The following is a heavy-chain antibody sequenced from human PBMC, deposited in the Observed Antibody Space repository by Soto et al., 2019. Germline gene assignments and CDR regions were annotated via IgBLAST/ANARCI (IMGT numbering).Heavy chain of an antibody. D-gene: IGHD3-16*01. CDR1: GGTFSSYG. Sequence: QVQLVQSGAEVQKPGSSVMVSCKASGGTFSSYGISWVRQAPGQGLEWMGGIIPIFGTPNYAQKFQGRVTITADKSTSTAYMELYSLRSEDTAVYYCAADLRLGELAYYGLDVWGQGTTVTVS. J-gene: IGHJ6*02. CDR3: AADLRLGELAYYGLDV. V-gene: IGHV1-69*06. CDR2: IIPIFGTP.